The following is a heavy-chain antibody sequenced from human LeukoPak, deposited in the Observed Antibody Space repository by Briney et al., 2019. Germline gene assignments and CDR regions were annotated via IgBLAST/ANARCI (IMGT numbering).Heavy chain of an antibody. CDR3: ARRNNHYYDSSGYSFDY. CDR2: IYYSGST. V-gene: IGHV4-59*01. CDR1: GGSISSYY. Sequence: PSETLSLTCTVSGGSISSYYWSWIRQPPGKGLEWIGYIYYSGSTNYNPSLKSRVTISVDTSKNQFSLKLSSVTAADTAVYYCARRNNHYYDSSGYSFDYWGQGTLVTVSS. J-gene: IGHJ4*02. D-gene: IGHD3-22*01.